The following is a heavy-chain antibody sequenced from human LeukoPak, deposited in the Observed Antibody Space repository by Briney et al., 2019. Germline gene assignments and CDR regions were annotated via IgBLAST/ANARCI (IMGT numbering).Heavy chain of an antibody. J-gene: IGHJ4*02. CDR3: ARSRIAAAGTEDY. V-gene: IGHV1-2*06. D-gene: IGHD6-13*01. Sequence: ASVKVSCKASGYTFTGYYVHWVRQAPGQGLEWLGRINPNSGDTNYAQKFQGRVTMTRDTSISTAYMELSRLTSDDTAVYYCARSRIAAAGTEDYWGQGTLVTVSS. CDR1: GYTFTGYY. CDR2: INPNSGDT.